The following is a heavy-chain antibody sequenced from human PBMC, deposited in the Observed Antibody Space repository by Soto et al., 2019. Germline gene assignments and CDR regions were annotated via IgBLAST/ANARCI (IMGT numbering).Heavy chain of an antibody. CDR3: AREGPRIAAAGSYYFDY. CDR1: GFTFSSYS. CDR2: ISSSSSTI. D-gene: IGHD6-13*01. V-gene: IGHV3-48*02. Sequence: GGSLRLSCAASGFTFSSYSMNWVRQAPGKGLEWVSYISSSSSTIYYADSVKGRFTISRDNAKNSLYLQMNSLRDEDTAVYYCAREGPRIAAAGSYYFDYWGQGTLVTVSS. J-gene: IGHJ4*02.